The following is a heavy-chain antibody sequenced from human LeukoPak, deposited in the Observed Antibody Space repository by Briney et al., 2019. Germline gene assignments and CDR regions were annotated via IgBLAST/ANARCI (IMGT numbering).Heavy chain of an antibody. J-gene: IGHJ4*02. CDR2: ISWNSGSI. V-gene: IGHV3-9*01. CDR3: AKSLQYYYGSGSYNY. Sequence: PGRSLRLSCAASGFTFDDYAMHWVRQAPGKGPEWVSGISWNSGSIGYADSVKGRFTISRDNSKNTLYLQMNSLRAEDTAVYYCAKSLQYYYGSGSYNYWGQGTLVTVSS. D-gene: IGHD3-10*01. CDR1: GFTFDDYA.